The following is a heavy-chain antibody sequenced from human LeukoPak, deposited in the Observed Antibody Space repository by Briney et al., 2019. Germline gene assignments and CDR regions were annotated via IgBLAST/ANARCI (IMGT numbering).Heavy chain of an antibody. CDR2: INHSGST. CDR3: ARGGDYVIDY. V-gene: IGHV4-34*01. D-gene: IGHD4-17*01. J-gene: IGHJ4*02. Sequence: SETLSLTCAVYGGSFSGYYWSWIRQPPGKGLEWIGEINHSGSTNYNPSLKSRVTISVDTSKNRFSLKLSSVTAADTAVYYCARGGDYVIDYWGQGTLVTVSS. CDR1: GGSFSGYY.